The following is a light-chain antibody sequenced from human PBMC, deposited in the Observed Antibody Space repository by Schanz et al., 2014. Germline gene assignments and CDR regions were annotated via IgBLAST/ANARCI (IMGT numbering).Light chain of an antibody. CDR1: SSNIGAGKD. CDR2: DNG. V-gene: IGLV1-40*01. CDR3: QSYDSSLSGFFWV. Sequence: QSVLTQPPSLSGAPGQRVTISCTGTSSNIGAGKDVHWYRQSPGTAPKLLIYDNGNRPSGVPDRFSVSRSGTSASLAITGLQAEDEADYYCQSYDSSLSGFFWVFGGGTKLTVL. J-gene: IGLJ3*02.